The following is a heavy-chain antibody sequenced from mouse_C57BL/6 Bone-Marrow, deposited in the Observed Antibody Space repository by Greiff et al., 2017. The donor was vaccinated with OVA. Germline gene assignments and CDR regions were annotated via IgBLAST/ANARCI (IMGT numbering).Heavy chain of an antibody. D-gene: IGHD2-10*01. J-gene: IGHJ4*01. CDR2: IHPNSGST. V-gene: IGHV1-64*01. CDR3: AREGLLQMDY. CDR1: GYTFTSYW. Sequence: VQLQQPGAELVKPGASVKLSCKASGYTFTSYWMHWVKQRPGQGLEWIGMIHPNSGSTNYNEKFKSKATLTVDKSSSTAYMQLNSLTSEDSAVYYCAREGLLQMDYWGQGTSVTVSS.